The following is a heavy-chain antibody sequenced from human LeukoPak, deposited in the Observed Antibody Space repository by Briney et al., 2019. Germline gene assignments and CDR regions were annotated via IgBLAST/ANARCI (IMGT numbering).Heavy chain of an antibody. D-gene: IGHD3-9*01. J-gene: IGHJ4*02. CDR3: VKDLKAGGILTD. CDR2: ISWNSAHI. V-gene: IGHV3-9*01. CDR1: GFTFDEFG. Sequence: PGGSLRLSCAASGFTFDEFGMHWVRQVPGKGLEWVSGISWNSAHIGYADSVKGRFTISRDNAKNFLFLQMNSLRVEDTALYYCVKDLKAGGILTDWGQGTLLTVSS.